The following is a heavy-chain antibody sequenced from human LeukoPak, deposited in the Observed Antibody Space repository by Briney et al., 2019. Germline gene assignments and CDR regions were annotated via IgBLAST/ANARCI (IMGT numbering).Heavy chain of an antibody. V-gene: IGHV4-59*01. CDR3: AREEGMGYCSSTSCWNWFDP. CDR1: GGSISNDY. J-gene: IGHJ5*02. CDR2: IHDSGST. Sequence: SETLSLTCTVSGGSISNDYWSWIRQSPGKGLEWIGYIHDSGSTNSNPSLKSRVAISIDTSKNQFSLKMRSVTAADTAMYYCAREEGMGYCSSTSCWNWFDPWGQGTLVTVSS. D-gene: IGHD2-2*01.